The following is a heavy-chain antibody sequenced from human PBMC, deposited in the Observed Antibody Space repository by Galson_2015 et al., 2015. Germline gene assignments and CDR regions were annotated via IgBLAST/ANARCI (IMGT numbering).Heavy chain of an antibody. CDR3: TRHLGIGSGSPEF. CDR1: GFTFNSYA. D-gene: IGHD7-27*01. V-gene: IGHV3-21*01. Sequence: SLRLSCAASGFTFNSYAMSWVRQAPGKGLEWVSSISGRSTFIFYSDSVKGRFTISRDNAKNSLSLQMNSLRGDDTAVYYCTRHLGIGSGSPEFWGQGTLVAVSS. CDR2: ISGRSTFI. J-gene: IGHJ4*02.